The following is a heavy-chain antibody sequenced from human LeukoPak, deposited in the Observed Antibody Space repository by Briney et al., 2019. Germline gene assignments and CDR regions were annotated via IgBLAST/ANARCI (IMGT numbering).Heavy chain of an antibody. V-gene: IGHV3-74*01. J-gene: IGHJ4*02. CDR1: GFTFSSNW. Sequence: GGSLRLSCAASGFTFSSNWMHWDRQGPGKGLVWVSRINSDGSSTSYADSVKGRFTISRDNAKNTLYLQMNSLRAEDTAVYYCATYYYGSGSSTKVDYWGQGTLVTVSS. CDR3: ATYYYGSGSSTKVDY. D-gene: IGHD3-10*01. CDR2: INSDGSST.